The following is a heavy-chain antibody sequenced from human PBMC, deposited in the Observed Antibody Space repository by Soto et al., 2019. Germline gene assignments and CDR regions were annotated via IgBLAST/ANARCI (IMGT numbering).Heavy chain of an antibody. CDR3: ARQYYYDSSGYYRLFDY. CDR2: MYWDSDK. V-gene: IGHV2-5*02. J-gene: IGHJ4*01. CDR1: GFSLSTGVG. Sequence: SGPTLVNPTQTLTLTCTFSGFSLSTGVGVGWIRQPPGKALEWLALMYWDSDKRYSPSLKSRLTITKDPSKNQVVLTMTNMDPVDTATYYCARQYYYDSSGYYRLFDYRGHRTPGTVS. D-gene: IGHD3-22*01.